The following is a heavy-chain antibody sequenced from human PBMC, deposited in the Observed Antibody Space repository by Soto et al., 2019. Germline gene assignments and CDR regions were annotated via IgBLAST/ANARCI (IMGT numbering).Heavy chain of an antibody. D-gene: IGHD2-2*01. Sequence: PSDTLSLTCAVYGGSFSGYYWSWIRQPPGKGLEWIGEINHSGSTNYNPSLKSRVTISVDTSKNQFSLKLSSVTAADTAVYYCARGHIVVVPAAKVFDYWGQGTLVTVSS. CDR1: GGSFSGYY. CDR3: ARGHIVVVPAAKVFDY. V-gene: IGHV4-34*01. J-gene: IGHJ4*02. CDR2: INHSGST.